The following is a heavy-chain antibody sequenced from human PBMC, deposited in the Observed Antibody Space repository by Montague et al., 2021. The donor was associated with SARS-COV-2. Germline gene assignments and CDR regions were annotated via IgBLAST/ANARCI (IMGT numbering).Heavy chain of an antibody. CDR1: GDSMNNYY. CDR2: SRYGGTS. CDR3: ARQDIQLRFDL. Sequence: SETLSLTCTVSGDSMNNYYWGWIRQPPGKGPEWIGGSRYGGTSYXNPSLKSRVTISIDTSKNQCSLKMTAVTAADTAVYFCARQDIQLRFDLWGRGTLVTVSS. J-gene: IGHJ2*01. V-gene: IGHV4-39*01. D-gene: IGHD1-1*01.